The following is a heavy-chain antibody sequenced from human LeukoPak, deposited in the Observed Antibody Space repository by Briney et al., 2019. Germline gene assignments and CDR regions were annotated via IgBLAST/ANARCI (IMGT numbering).Heavy chain of an antibody. CDR3: AKYLITQNYDILTGSYTGPLDY. J-gene: IGHJ4*02. D-gene: IGHD3-9*01. CDR1: GFTFSSYA. Sequence: PPGGSLRLSCAASGFTFSSYAMSWVRQAPGKGLEWVSAISGSGGSTYYADSVKGRFTISRDNSKNTLYLQMNSLRAEDTAVYYCAKYLITQNYDILTGSYTGPLDYWGQGTLVTVSS. V-gene: IGHV3-23*01. CDR2: ISGSGGST.